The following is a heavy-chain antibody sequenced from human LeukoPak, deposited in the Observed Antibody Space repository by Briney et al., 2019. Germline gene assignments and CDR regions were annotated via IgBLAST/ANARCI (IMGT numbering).Heavy chain of an antibody. J-gene: IGHJ4*02. CDR3: ATCSSLDY. D-gene: IGHD2-2*01. Sequence: GGSLRLSCAAWGFTVSNNYMSWVCQAPGKGLEWVSLIYSGSSTYYADSVKGRFTISRDNSKNTLYLQMNSLRAEDTAVYYCATCSSLDYWGQGTLVTVSS. CDR2: IYSGSST. CDR1: GFTVSNNY. V-gene: IGHV3-53*01.